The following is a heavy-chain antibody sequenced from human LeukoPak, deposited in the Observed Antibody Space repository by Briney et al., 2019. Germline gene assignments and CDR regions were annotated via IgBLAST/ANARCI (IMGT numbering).Heavy chain of an antibody. J-gene: IGHJ4*02. V-gene: IGHV1-2*06. CDR3: ARGDYGGFDLDY. CDR1: GYIFTDYY. CDR2: INTNFGGT. Sequence: ASVQVSCKASGYIFTDYYMHWVRQAPGQGLEWMGRINTNFGGTNYVQNFQDGLTMTRDTSIRTAYMEVSRLRSDDTAIYYCARGDYGGFDLDYWGQGTLVTVSS. D-gene: IGHD4/OR15-4a*01.